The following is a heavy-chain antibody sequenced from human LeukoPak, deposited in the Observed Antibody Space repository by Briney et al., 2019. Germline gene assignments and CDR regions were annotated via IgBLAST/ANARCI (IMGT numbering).Heavy chain of an antibody. V-gene: IGHV3-30*02. CDR2: IRYDGSNK. D-gene: IGHD6-19*01. J-gene: IGHJ4*02. CDR1: GFTFSSYG. CDR3: ARAASGWQWLETYFDY. Sequence: GGSLRLSCAASGFTFSSYGMHWVRQAPGKGLEWVAFIRYDGSNKYYADSVKGRFTISRDNAKNSLYLQMNSLRAEDTAVYYCARAASGWQWLETYFDYWGQGTLVTVSS.